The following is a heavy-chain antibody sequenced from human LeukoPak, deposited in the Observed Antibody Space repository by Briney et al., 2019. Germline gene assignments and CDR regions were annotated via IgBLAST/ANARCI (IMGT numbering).Heavy chain of an antibody. CDR1: GFTFSSYA. J-gene: IGHJ4*02. V-gene: IGHV3-23*01. CDR3: AKSMVRGVIMSRGVYFDY. CDR2: ISGSGGST. Sequence: PGGSLRLSCAASGFTFSSYAMSWVRQAPGKGLEWVSAISGSGGSTYYADPVKGRFTISRDNSKNTLYLQMNSLRAEDTAVYYCAKSMVRGVIMSRGVYFDYWGQGTLVTVSS. D-gene: IGHD3-10*01.